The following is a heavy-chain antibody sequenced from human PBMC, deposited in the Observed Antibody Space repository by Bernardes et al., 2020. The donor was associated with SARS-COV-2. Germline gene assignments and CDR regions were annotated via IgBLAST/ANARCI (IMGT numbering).Heavy chain of an antibody. Sequence: TLSLTCTVSGGSVSSGRHYWSWIRQPAGKGLEWIGRIYTSGSTKYNPSLKSRVTISLDTSKNQISLELTSVTAADTAVYYCARELPPLILELDREGFDPWGKGTLVTVSS. CDR3: ARELPPLILELDREGFDP. V-gene: IGHV4-61*02. J-gene: IGHJ5*02. CDR2: IYTSGST. CDR1: GGSVSSGRHY. D-gene: IGHD3-3*01.